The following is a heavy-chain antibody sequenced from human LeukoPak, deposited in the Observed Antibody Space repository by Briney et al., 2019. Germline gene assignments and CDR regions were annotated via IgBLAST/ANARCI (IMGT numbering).Heavy chain of an antibody. Sequence: GGSLRLSCAASGFTFSTYGMSWVRQAPGKGLEWVSTISTTGDTTYYTDSVKGRFTISRDNSRNTVYLQMSSLRAEDTAVFYCAKRASGYYFDSWGQGTLVTVSS. CDR2: ISTTGDTT. D-gene: IGHD5-12*01. CDR1: GFTFSTYG. J-gene: IGHJ4*02. CDR3: AKRASGYYFDS. V-gene: IGHV3-23*01.